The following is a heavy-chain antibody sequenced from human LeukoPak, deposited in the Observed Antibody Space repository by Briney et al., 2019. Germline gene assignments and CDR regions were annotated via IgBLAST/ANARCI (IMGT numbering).Heavy chain of an antibody. CDR2: IYYSGST. J-gene: IGHJ2*01. Sequence: SETLSLTCTVSGGSISSSSYYWGWIRQPPGKGLEWIGSIYYSGSTYYNPSLKSRVTISVDTSKNQFSLKLSSVTAADTAVYYCARRDPGYCSGGSCLAAWYFDLWGRGTLVTVSS. D-gene: IGHD2-15*01. CDR3: ARRDPGYCSGGSCLAAWYFDL. V-gene: IGHV4-39*07. CDR1: GGSISSSSYY.